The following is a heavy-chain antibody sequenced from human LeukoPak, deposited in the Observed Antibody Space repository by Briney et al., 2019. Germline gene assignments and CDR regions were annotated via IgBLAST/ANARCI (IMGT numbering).Heavy chain of an antibody. Sequence: PGGSLRLSCAASGFTFDDYAMHWVRQAPGKGLEWVSGISWNRGSIGYADSVKGRFTISRDNAKMSLYLQMNSLRAEDTALYYCAKGYCSSISCHADCWGQGTLVTASS. CDR3: AKGYCSSISCHADC. J-gene: IGHJ4*02. V-gene: IGHV3-9*01. D-gene: IGHD2-2*01. CDR2: ISWNRGSI. CDR1: GFTFDDYA.